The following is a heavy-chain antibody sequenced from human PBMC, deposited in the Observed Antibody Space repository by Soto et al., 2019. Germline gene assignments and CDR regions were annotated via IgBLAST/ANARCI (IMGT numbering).Heavy chain of an antibody. CDR1: GFTFSSYA. CDR3: AKGGEITIFGVVTWFDP. CDR2: ISGSGGST. V-gene: IGHV3-23*01. D-gene: IGHD3-3*01. Sequence: GGSLRLSCAASGFTFSSYAMSWVRQAPGKGLEWVSAISGSGGSTYYADSVKGRFTISRDNSKNTLYLQMNSLRAEDTAVYYCAKGGEITIFGVVTWFDPWGQGTLVTVSS. J-gene: IGHJ5*02.